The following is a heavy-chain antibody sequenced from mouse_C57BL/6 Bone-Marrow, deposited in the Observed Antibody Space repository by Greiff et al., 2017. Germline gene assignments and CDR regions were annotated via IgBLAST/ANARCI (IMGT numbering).Heavy chain of an antibody. J-gene: IGHJ4*01. CDR2: ISSGSSTI. D-gene: IGHD1-1*01. CDR1: GFTFSDYG. CDR3: ARQNLITTVSMDY. V-gene: IGHV5-17*01. Sequence: DVMLVESGGGLVKPGGSLKLSCAASGFTFSDYGMHWVRQAPEKGLEWVAYISSGSSTIYYADTVKGRFTISRDNAKNTLFLQMTSLRSEDTAMYYCARQNLITTVSMDYWGQGTSVTVSS.